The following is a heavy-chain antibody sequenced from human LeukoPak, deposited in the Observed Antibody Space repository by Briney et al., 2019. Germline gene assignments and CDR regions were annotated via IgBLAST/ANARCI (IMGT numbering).Heavy chain of an antibody. D-gene: IGHD2-2*01. J-gene: IGHJ6*02. Sequence: GGSLRPSCAASGFTFSSYAMSWVRQAPGKGLEWVSAISGSGGSTYYADSVKGRFTISRDNSKNTLYLQMNSLRAEDTAVCYCAKDLGAVVPAAMYYYYYYGMDVWGQGTTVTVSS. CDR1: GFTFSSYA. CDR2: ISGSGGST. V-gene: IGHV3-23*01. CDR3: AKDLGAVVPAAMYYYYYYGMDV.